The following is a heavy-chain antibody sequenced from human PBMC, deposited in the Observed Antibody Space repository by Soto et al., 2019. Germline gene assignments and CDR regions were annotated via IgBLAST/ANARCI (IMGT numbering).Heavy chain of an antibody. Sequence: QLQLQESGPGLVKPSETLSLTCTVSGGSISSSSYYWGWIRQPPGKGLEWIGSIYYSGSTYYNPSLKSRVTTSVDMSQNQFSLKLSSVTAADTAVYYCARWGGYSNINWFDPWGQGTLVTVSS. D-gene: IGHD5-18*01. J-gene: IGHJ5*02. CDR3: ARWGGYSNINWFDP. CDR1: GGSISSSSYY. CDR2: IYYSGST. V-gene: IGHV4-39*01.